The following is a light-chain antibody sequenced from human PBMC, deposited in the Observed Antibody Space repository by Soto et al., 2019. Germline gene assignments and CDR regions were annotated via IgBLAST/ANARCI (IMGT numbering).Light chain of an antibody. Sequence: DIQMTQSPSSLAASIGDGVTITCRASQNINTYLNWYQQKPGKAPKLLISAASNLQSGVPSRFSGSGSGTDFTLPIGGLQPEDFATYYCQQSFSTLLISFGQGTRLEIK. J-gene: IGKJ5*01. V-gene: IGKV1-39*01. CDR1: QNINTY. CDR3: QQSFSTLLIS. CDR2: AAS.